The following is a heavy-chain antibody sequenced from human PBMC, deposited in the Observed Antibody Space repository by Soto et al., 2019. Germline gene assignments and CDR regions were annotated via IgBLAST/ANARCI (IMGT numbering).Heavy chain of an antibody. J-gene: IGHJ4*02. CDR2: IYPGDSDT. Sequence: GESLKISCKGSGYSFISHWIGWVRQMPGKGLEWMGIIYPGDSDTRYSPSFEGQVTITADKTTTTAYLQWSSLKASDTAMYYCTRSLTKPDFWGQGTMVTV. CDR3: TRSLTKPDF. D-gene: IGHD3-3*01. V-gene: IGHV5-51*01. CDR1: GYSFISHW.